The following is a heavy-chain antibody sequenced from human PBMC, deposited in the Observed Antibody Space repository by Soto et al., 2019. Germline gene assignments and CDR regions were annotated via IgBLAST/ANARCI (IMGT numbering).Heavy chain of an antibody. Sequence: SVKVSCKASGGTFSSYISWVRQAPGQGLEWMGRIIPILGIANYAQKFKGRVTITADKSTSTAYMELSSLRSEDKAVNYCARIADCSITTCSFPSRFHIRGYYYYYGMDVWGQGTTVTVSS. CDR3: ARIADCSITTCSFPSRFHIRGYYYYYGMDV. V-gene: IGHV1-69*02. D-gene: IGHD2-2*01. CDR2: IIPILGIA. J-gene: IGHJ6*02. CDR1: GGTFSSY.